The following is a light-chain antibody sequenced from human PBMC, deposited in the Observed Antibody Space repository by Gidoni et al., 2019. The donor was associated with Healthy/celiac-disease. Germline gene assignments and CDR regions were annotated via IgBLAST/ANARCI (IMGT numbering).Light chain of an antibody. CDR2: DAS. V-gene: IGKV3-11*01. CDR3: QQRSNWPS. J-gene: IGKJ2*03. Sequence: PATLSWSPGERATLSCRASQSVSSYLAWYQQKPGQAPRLLIYDASNRATGIPARFSGSGSGTDFTLTISSLEPEDFAVYYCQQRSNWPSFGQGTKLEIK. CDR1: QSVSSY.